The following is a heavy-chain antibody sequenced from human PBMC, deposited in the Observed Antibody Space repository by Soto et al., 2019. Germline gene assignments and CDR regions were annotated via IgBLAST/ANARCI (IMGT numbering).Heavy chain of an antibody. D-gene: IGHD4-17*01. Sequence: QVQLVESGGGVVQPGRSLRLSCAASGFIFSRYAMRWVRQAPGKGLEWVALISDDGSTKYYADSVKGRFTISRDNSKNTLYLQMNSLSAEDTAVYYCTRADLTVTLSVFDPWGQGTLVTVSS. CDR2: ISDDGSTK. J-gene: IGHJ5*02. CDR3: TRADLTVTLSVFDP. CDR1: GFIFSRYA. V-gene: IGHV3-30-3*01.